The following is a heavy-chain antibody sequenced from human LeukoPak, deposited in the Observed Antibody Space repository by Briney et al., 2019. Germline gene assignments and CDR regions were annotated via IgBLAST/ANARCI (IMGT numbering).Heavy chain of an antibody. CDR2: INPNSGGT. D-gene: IGHD4-17*01. Sequence: GASVKVSCKASGYTFTGYYMHWVRQAPGQGLEWMGWINPNSGGTNYARKFQGRVTMTRDTSISTAYMELSRPRSDDTAVYYCARDLPPYGDYVGYWGQGTLVTVSS. J-gene: IGHJ4*02. CDR1: GYTFTGYY. CDR3: ARDLPPYGDYVGY. V-gene: IGHV1-2*02.